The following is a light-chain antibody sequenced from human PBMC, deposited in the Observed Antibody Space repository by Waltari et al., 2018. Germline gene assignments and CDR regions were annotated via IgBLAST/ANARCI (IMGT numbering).Light chain of an antibody. Sequence: EIVMTQSPATLSVSPGDRATLSCWASQSVSSNLAWYQQKPGQAPRQLIYGASTRATGIPARFSGSGSGTEVTLTISSLQSEDFAVYYCQQYNNWPLYTFGQGTKLEIK. CDR2: GAS. CDR1: QSVSSN. J-gene: IGKJ2*01. CDR3: QQYNNWPLYT. V-gene: IGKV3-15*01.